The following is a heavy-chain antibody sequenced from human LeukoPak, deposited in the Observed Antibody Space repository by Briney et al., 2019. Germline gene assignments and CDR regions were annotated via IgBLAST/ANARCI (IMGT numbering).Heavy chain of an antibody. CDR1: GYTFTSYA. V-gene: IGHV1-3*01. CDR2: INAGNGNT. D-gene: IGHD3-22*01. J-gene: IGHJ4*02. CDR3: ARVGSYYEDLDY. Sequence: ASVKVSCKASGYTFTSYAMHWVRQAPGQRLEWMGWINAGNGNTKYSQKFQGRVTITRDTSASTAYMELSSLRSEDTAVYYCARVGSYYEDLDYWGQGTLVTVSS.